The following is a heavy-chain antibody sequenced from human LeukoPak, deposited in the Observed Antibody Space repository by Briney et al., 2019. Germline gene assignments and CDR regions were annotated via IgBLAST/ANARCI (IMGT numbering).Heavy chain of an antibody. D-gene: IGHD2/OR15-2a*01. Sequence: GGSLRLSCAASGFSFRSYLMHWVRLPPGKGLVWVTRIDTDGSSTAYADSVKGRFTISRDNAKNTLYLQMYSLRAEDTAIYYCTRGSTTFDYWGQGTLVTVSS. CDR2: IDTDGSST. CDR3: TRGSTTFDY. V-gene: IGHV3-74*01. J-gene: IGHJ4*02. CDR1: GFSFRSYL.